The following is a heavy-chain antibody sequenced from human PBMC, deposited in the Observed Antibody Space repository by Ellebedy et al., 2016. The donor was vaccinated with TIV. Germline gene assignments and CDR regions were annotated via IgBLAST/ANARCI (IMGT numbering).Heavy chain of an antibody. CDR3: ARDFRGYYYYMDV. CDR2: ISSDGSNK. V-gene: IGHV3-30*04. J-gene: IGHJ6*03. Sequence: GGSLRLSCAASGFTFRTYAMHWVRQAPGKGLEWVAVISSDGSNKYYADSVKGRFTISRDNPKNTLYLQMSSLRLDDTAVYYCARDFRGYYYYMDVWGKGTTVSVSS. CDR1: GFTFRTYA.